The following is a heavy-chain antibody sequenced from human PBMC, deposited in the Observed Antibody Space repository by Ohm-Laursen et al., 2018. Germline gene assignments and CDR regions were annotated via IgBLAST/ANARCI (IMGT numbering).Heavy chain of an antibody. V-gene: IGHV3-30*18. CDR2: ISRDGSTK. Sequence: SLRLSCAASGFTFSDYGGHWVRPAPRKGPGWGGLISRDGSTKYYGDSVKGRFTISRDDSKNTLFLQMSALRAEDTALYYCAKENPSYFYDYWGQGTLVTVSS. CDR3: AKENPSYFYDY. CDR1: GFTFSDYG. J-gene: IGHJ4*02. D-gene: IGHD3-10*01.